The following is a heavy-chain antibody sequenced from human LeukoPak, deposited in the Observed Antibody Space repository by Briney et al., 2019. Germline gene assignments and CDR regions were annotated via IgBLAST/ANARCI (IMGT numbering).Heavy chain of an antibody. CDR1: GGSISSGSYY. CDR3: ARHECSGGSCSFDY. D-gene: IGHD2-15*01. CDR2: IYYSGST. J-gene: IGHJ4*02. V-gene: IGHV4-61*09. Sequence: SQTLSLTCTVSGGSISSGSYYWSWIRQPAGRGLEWIGYIYYSGSTKYNPSLKSRVTISVDTSKNQFSLKLSSVTAADTAVYYCARHECSGGSCSFDYWGRGTLVTVSS.